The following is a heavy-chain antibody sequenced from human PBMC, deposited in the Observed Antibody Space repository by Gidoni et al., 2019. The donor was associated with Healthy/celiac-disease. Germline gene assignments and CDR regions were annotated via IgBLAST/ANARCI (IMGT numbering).Heavy chain of an antibody. Sequence: EVQLVESGGGLVKPGGSLRLSCAASGFTFSSYSMNWVRQAPGKGLEWVSSISSSSNYIYYADSVKGRLTISRDNAKNSLYLQMNSLRAEDTAVYYCARDPRGMAGYYGMDVWGQGTTVTVSS. CDR3: ARDPRGMAGYYGMDV. J-gene: IGHJ6*02. V-gene: IGHV3-21*01. CDR1: GFTFSSYS. CDR2: ISSSSNYI.